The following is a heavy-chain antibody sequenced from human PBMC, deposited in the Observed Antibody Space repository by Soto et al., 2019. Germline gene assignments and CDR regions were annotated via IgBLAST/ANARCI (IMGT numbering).Heavy chain of an antibody. Sequence: GGSLRLSCAASGFTFSSYAMSWVRQAPGRGLEWVSAISGSGGSTYYADSVKGRFTISRDNSKNTLYLQMNSLRAEDTAVYYCAIDLRYYDSSGYSPPPEAFDIWGQGTMVTVS. V-gene: IGHV3-23*01. CDR2: ISGSGGST. J-gene: IGHJ3*02. CDR3: AIDLRYYDSSGYSPPPEAFDI. D-gene: IGHD3-22*01. CDR1: GFTFSSYA.